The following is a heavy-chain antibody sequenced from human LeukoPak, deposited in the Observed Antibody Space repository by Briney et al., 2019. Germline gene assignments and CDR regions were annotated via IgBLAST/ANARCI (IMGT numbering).Heavy chain of an antibody. D-gene: IGHD1-26*01. J-gene: IGHJ6*03. CDR2: IYYSGST. CDR1: GGSISSYY. Sequence: SSETLSLTCTVSGGSISSYYWSWIQQPPGKGLEWIGYIYYSGSTNYNPSLKSRVTISADKSKNQVSLKLTSVTAADTAVYYCARLSVIVGSTLEYYYYYMDVWGQGTTVTVSS. V-gene: IGHV4-59*12. CDR3: ARLSVIVGSTLEYYYYYMDV.